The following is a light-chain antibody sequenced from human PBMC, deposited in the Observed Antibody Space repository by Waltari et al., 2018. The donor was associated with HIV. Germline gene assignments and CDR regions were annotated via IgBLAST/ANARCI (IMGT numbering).Light chain of an antibody. CDR3: QQYDKVPLYT. CDR2: DAS. V-gene: IGKV1-33*01. CDR1: QDISDY. Sequence: DLQMTQSPSSLSASVGDGVTITCQASQDISDYLNWYQQKPGKAPKLLIYDASNLETGVPSRFSRSGSGTDFTFTISSLQPEDIATYYCQQYDKVPLYTFGQGTKLEIK. J-gene: IGKJ2*01.